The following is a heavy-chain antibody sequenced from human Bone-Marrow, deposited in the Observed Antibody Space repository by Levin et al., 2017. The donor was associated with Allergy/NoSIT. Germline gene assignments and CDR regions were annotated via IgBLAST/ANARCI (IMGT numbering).Heavy chain of an antibody. D-gene: IGHD5-24*01. CDR3: ARVYHDGWVFDS. CDR1: GVSMDNYY. Sequence: PSETLSLTCTVSGVSMDNYYWTWIRQSPGKGLEWVGYVFYTGSTNLNPSLTSRGAIFIDMSKNQFFLRLEDVTAADTAVYYCARVYHDGWVFDSWGQGTLVTV. V-gene: IGHV4-59*01. CDR2: VFYTGST. J-gene: IGHJ4*02.